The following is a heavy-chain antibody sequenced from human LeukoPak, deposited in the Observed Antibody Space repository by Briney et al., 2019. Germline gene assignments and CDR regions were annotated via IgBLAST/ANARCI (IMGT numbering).Heavy chain of an antibody. V-gene: IGHV1-46*01. CDR3: ARQAPRDVWGSYRPGAFDI. D-gene: IGHD3-16*02. Sequence: ASVKVSCKASGYTFTSYYMHWVRQAPGQGLEWMGIINPSGGSTSYAQKFQGRVTMTRDMSTSTVYMELSSLRSEDTAVYYCARQAPRDVWGSYRPGAFDIWGQGTMVTVSS. CDR1: GYTFTSYY. CDR2: INPSGGST. J-gene: IGHJ3*02.